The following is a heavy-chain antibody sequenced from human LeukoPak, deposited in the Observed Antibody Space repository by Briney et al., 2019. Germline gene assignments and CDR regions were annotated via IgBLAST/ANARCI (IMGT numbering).Heavy chain of an antibody. V-gene: IGHV5-10-1*01. CDR1: GYSFTSYW. D-gene: IGHD1-26*01. CDR2: IDPSDSYT. Sequence: GESLKISCKGSGYSFTSYWISWVRQMPGKGLEWMGRIDPSDSYTNYSPSFQGHVTISADKSISTAYLQWSSLKASDTAMYYCARHVPTWIVGGDAFDIWGQGTMVTVSP. CDR3: ARHVPTWIVGGDAFDI. J-gene: IGHJ3*02.